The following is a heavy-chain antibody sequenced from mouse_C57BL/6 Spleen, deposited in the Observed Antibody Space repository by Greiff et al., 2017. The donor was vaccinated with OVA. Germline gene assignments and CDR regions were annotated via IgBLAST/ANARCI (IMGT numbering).Heavy chain of an antibody. V-gene: IGHV1-50*01. CDR2: IDPSDSYT. D-gene: IGHD1-1*02. Sequence: VKLQQPGAELVKPGASVKLSCKASGYTFTSYWMQWVKQRPGQGLEWIGEIDPSDSYTNYNQKFKGKATLTVDTSSSTAYMQLSSLTSEDPAVYYCASGGGYAMDYWGQGTSVTVSS. J-gene: IGHJ4*01. CDR1: GYTFTSYW. CDR3: ASGGGYAMDY.